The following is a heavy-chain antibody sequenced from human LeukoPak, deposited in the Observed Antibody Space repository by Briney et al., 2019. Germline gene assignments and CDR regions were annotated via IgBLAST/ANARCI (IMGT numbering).Heavy chain of an antibody. D-gene: IGHD1-26*01. V-gene: IGHV4-59*01. J-gene: IGHJ5*02. Sequence: PSETLSLTCTVSGGSISSYYWSWIRQPPGKGLEWIGYIYYSGSTNYNPSLKSRVTISVDTSKNQFSLKLSSVTAADTAVYYCARDNGIVWFDPWGQGTLVTVSS. CDR3: ARDNGIVWFDP. CDR1: GGSISSYY. CDR2: IYYSGST.